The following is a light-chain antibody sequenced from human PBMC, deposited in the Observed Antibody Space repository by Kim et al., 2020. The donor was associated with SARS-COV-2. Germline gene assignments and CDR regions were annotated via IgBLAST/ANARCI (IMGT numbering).Light chain of an antibody. CDR1: SSDVGGYHF. CDR3: SSYAGSNNWV. Sequence: QSVTISCTGASSDVGGYHFVSWHQQHPGKAPKLMIYEVAKRPSGVPDRFSGSKSGNTASLTVSGLQAEDEADYYCSSYAGSNNWVFGGGTQLTVL. J-gene: IGLJ3*02. CDR2: EVA. V-gene: IGLV2-8*01.